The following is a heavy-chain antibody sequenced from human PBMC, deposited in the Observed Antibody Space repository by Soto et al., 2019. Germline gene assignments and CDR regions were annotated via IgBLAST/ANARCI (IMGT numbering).Heavy chain of an antibody. CDR3: AGRAVTGTTSRWFDP. D-gene: IGHD1-7*01. V-gene: IGHV4-59*08. CDR1: GGSISSYN. CDR2: IYYSGST. Sequence: QVQLQESGPGLVKPSETLSLTCTVSGGSISSYNWSWIRQPPGKGLEWIGYIYYSGSTNYNPSLKSRVTISVDTSKNQFSLKLSSVTAADTAVYYCAGRAVTGTTSRWFDPWAQGTLVTVSS. J-gene: IGHJ5*02.